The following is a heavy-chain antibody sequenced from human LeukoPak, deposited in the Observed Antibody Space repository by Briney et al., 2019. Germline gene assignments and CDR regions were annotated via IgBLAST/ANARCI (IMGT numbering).Heavy chain of an antibody. J-gene: IGHJ5*02. Sequence: SQTLSLTCAISGDSVSSNSAAWNWTRQSPSRGLEWLGRTYYRSKWYNDYAVSVKSRITINPDTSKNQFSLQLNSVTPEDTAVYYCAREDGPYYYGSGSYYIPWGQGTLVTVSS. V-gene: IGHV6-1*01. CDR3: AREDGPYYYGSGSYYIP. CDR2: TYYRSKWYN. CDR1: GDSVSSNSAA. D-gene: IGHD3-10*01.